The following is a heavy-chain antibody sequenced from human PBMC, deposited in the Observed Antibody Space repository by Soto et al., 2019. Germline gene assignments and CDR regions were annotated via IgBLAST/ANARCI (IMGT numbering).Heavy chain of an antibody. Sequence: EVQLVESGGGLVKPGGSLRLSCAASGFTFSSYSMNWVRQAPGKGLEWVSSISSSSSYIYYADSVKGRFTISRDNAKNSLYLQMNSLRAEDTAVYYCAREDTVEYYYYGMDVWGQGTTVTVSS. J-gene: IGHJ6*02. CDR3: AREDTVEYYYYGMDV. D-gene: IGHD4-17*01. CDR1: GFTFSSYS. CDR2: ISSSSSYI. V-gene: IGHV3-21*01.